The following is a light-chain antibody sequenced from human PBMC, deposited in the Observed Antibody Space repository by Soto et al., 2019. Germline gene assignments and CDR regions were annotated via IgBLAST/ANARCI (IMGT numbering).Light chain of an antibody. V-gene: IGKV4-1*01. CDR1: QSVLHSSNNNNY. CDR2: WAS. J-gene: IGKJ4*01. Sequence: DIVMTQSPDSLAVSLGERATINCKSSQSVLHSSNNNNYLAWYQQKPGQPPRLLIYWASTRKSGVPDRFSGSGSGTVFTLTTSSLQAEGVAVYFYDQYFSAPLTFGGGTKVAIK. CDR3: DQYFSAPLT.